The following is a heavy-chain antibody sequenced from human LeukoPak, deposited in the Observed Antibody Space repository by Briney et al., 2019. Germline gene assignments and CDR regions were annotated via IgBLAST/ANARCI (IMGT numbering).Heavy chain of an antibody. Sequence: PEGSLRLSCAPSGFTFSRHGMHWVRQAPGKGLEWVAIISNDGSRKYYAHSVEGRSTISRDNSKNTLYLQMDSLRAEDTAVYYCARDRAWNYFDYWGQGTLVTVSS. CDR1: GFTFSRHG. CDR3: ARDRAWNYFDY. V-gene: IGHV3-30*03. D-gene: IGHD3-3*01. CDR2: ISNDGSRK. J-gene: IGHJ4*02.